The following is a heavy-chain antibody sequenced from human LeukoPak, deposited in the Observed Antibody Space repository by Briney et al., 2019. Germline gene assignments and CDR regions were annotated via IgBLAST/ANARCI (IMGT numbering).Heavy chain of an antibody. D-gene: IGHD5-12*01. Sequence: PSETLSLTCTVPGGSISSSSYYWGWIRQPPGKGLEWIGSIYYSGSTYYNPSLKSRVTISVDTSKNQFSLKLSSVTAADTAVYYCARGSNVDIVATLDYWGQGTLVTVSS. CDR3: ARGSNVDIVATLDY. V-gene: IGHV4-39*07. J-gene: IGHJ4*02. CDR2: IYYSGST. CDR1: GGSISSSSYY.